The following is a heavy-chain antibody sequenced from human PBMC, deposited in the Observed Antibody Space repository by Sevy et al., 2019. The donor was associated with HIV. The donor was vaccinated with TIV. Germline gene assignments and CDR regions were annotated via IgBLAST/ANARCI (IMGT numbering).Heavy chain of an antibody. Sequence: GWSLRLSCAASGFTFSTYAIHWVRQAPGKGLEWVAVISYDGSKKYYADSVKGRFTISRDNSKNTLYLRMNSLRAEDTAVYYCARQADNFDWLPSYFDHWGQGTLVTVSS. V-gene: IGHV3-30-3*01. D-gene: IGHD3-9*01. CDR3: ARQADNFDWLPSYFDH. CDR1: GFTFSTYA. CDR2: ISYDGSKK. J-gene: IGHJ4*02.